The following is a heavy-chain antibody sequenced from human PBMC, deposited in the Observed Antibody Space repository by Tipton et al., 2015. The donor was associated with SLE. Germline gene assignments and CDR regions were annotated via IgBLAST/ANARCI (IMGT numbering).Heavy chain of an antibody. CDR1: GFTVSSNC. D-gene: IGHD2/OR15-2a*01. V-gene: IGHV3-21*05. Sequence: SLRLSCAASGFTVSSNCMTWVRQAPGKGLEWLSYISSSSNYISYADSLKGRFTISRDNAKNSLYLQMNSLTAEDAAVYYCARPYCNNNTCSRLSFDYWGQGTLVTVSS. CDR3: ARPYCNNNTCSRLSFDY. J-gene: IGHJ4*02. CDR2: ISSSSNYI.